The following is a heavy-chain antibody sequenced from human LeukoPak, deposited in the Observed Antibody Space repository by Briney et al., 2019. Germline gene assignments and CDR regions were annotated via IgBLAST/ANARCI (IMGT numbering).Heavy chain of an antibody. Sequence: GASVKVSCKASGYTFTSYYMHWVRQAPGQGLEWMGIINPSGGSTSYAQKFQGRVTMTRDTSTSTVYMELSSLRSEDTAVYYCAKAMITFGGVIVQLGYWGQGTLVTVSS. J-gene: IGHJ4*02. V-gene: IGHV1-46*01. CDR1: GYTFTSYY. CDR3: AKAMITFGGVIVQLGY. CDR2: INPSGGST. D-gene: IGHD3-16*02.